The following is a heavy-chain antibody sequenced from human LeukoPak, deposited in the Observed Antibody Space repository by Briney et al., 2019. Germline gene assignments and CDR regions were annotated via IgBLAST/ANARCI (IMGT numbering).Heavy chain of an antibody. CDR1: GYTFTGYY. D-gene: IGHD1-1*01. V-gene: IGHV1-46*01. J-gene: IGHJ4*02. CDR3: AGHLGHWNGLDY. Sequence: ASVKVSCKASGYTFTGYYMHWVRQAPGQGLEWMGIINPSGGSTSYAQKFRGRVTMTRDTSTSTVYMELSSLRSEDTAVYYCAGHLGHWNGLDYWGQGTLVTVSS. CDR2: INPSGGST.